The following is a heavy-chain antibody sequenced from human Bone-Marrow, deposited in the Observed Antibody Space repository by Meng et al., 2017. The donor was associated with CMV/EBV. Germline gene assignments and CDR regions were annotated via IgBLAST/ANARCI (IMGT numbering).Heavy chain of an antibody. V-gene: IGHV1-18*01. J-gene: IGHJ6*02. Sequence: ASVKVSCKASGYTFTSYGISWVRQAPGQGLEWMGWISAYNGNTNYAQKLQGRVTMTTDTSTSTAYMELSRLRSDDTAVYYCASGWNYYYYYGMDVWGQGTTVTVSS. CDR2: ISAYNGNT. D-gene: IGHD1-1*01. CDR3: ASGWNYYYYYGMDV. CDR1: GYTFTSYG.